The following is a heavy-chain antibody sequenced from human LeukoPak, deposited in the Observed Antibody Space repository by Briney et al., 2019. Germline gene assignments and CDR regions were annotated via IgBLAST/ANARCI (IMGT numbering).Heavy chain of an antibody. V-gene: IGHV3-7*01. Sequence: GGSLRLSCAASGFTFSSYWMSWVRQAPGKGLEWVANIKQDGSEKYYVDSVKGRFTISRDNAKNSLYLQMNSLRAEDTAVYYCARVGITMIVVDYCFDYWGQGTLVTVSS. D-gene: IGHD3-22*01. J-gene: IGHJ4*02. CDR1: GFTFSSYW. CDR2: IKQDGSEK. CDR3: ARVGITMIVVDYCFDY.